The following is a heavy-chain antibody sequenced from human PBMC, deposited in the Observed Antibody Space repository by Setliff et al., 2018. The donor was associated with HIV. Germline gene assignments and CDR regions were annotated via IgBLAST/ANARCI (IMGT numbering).Heavy chain of an antibody. Sequence: LRLSCSASGVSVSSRAMHWVRQAPGKGLEYVSAVTSSGDSTYYADSVKGRFSISKDNSKNTLYLQMNSLRGEDTAVYFCARGYYGSDLQNGMDVWGQGTTVTAP. D-gene: IGHD3-10*01. J-gene: IGHJ6*02. CDR3: ARGYYGSDLQNGMDV. V-gene: IGHV3-64*04. CDR2: VTSSGDST. CDR1: GVSVSSRA.